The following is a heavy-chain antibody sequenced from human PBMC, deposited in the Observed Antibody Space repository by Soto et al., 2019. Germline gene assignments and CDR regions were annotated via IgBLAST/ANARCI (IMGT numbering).Heavy chain of an antibody. CDR2: ITSDGKRK. CDR3: ARWRGGRYAFDL. D-gene: IGHD3-16*01. Sequence: GGSLRLSCAGSGFNFSNHWMHWVRQRPAEGLVWVSRITSDGKRKAYAQSVKGRFAISRDNAKNTLDLQMNSLRADDPAVYSCARWRGGRYAFDLWGQGTMVTVSS. V-gene: IGHV3-74*01. CDR1: GFNFSNHW. J-gene: IGHJ3*01.